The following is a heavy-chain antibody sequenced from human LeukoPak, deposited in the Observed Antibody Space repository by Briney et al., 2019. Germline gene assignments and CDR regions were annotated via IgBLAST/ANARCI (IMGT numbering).Heavy chain of an antibody. D-gene: IGHD4-23*01. CDR3: ARSGGIAGIDY. CDR2: INHSGST. J-gene: IGHJ4*02. CDR1: GGSFSGYY. V-gene: IGHV4-34*01. Sequence: PSETLSLTCAVYGGSFSGYYWSWIRQPPGKGLEWIEEINHSGSTNYNPSLKSRVTISVDTSKNQFSLKLSSVTAADTAVYYCARSGGIAGIDYWGQGTLVTVSS.